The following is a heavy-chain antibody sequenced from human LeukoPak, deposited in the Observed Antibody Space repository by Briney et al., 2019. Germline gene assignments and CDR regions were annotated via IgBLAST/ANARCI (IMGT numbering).Heavy chain of an antibody. CDR2: FYYSVST. J-gene: IGHJ4*02. CDR3: ARLGYGDYLVDY. D-gene: IGHD4-17*01. V-gene: IGHV4-39*01. CDR1: DGSISNSTYY. Sequence: SETLSLTCAVSDGSISNSTYYWGWIRQPPGKGLEWIGSFYYSVSTYYSPSLKSRVTISVDTSKTQFSLQLSSVTAADPAVYYCARLGYGDYLVDYWGQGTLVTVSS.